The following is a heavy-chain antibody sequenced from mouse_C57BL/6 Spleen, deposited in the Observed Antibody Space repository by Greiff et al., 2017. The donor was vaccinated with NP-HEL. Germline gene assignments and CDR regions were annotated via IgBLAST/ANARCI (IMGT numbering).Heavy chain of an antibody. CDR1: GYSFTGYY. J-gene: IGHJ1*03. V-gene: IGHV1-42*01. D-gene: IGHD1-1*01. CDR3: ARGDYGSSYWYFDV. CDR2: INPSTGGT. Sequence: EVQLQQSGPELVKPGASVKISCKASGYSFTGYYMNWVKQSPEKSLEWIGEINPSTGGTTYNQKFKAKATLTVDKSSSTAYMQLQRLTSEDAAVYYCARGDYGSSYWYFDVWGTGTTVTVSS.